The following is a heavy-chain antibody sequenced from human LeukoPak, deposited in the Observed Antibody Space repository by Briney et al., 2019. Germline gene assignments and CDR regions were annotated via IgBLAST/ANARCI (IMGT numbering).Heavy chain of an antibody. D-gene: IGHD6-19*01. CDR1: GYTFTDYG. CDR3: ARDRSIAVAGGQYFQH. J-gene: IGHJ1*01. Sequence: GASVKVSCKTSGYTFTDYGINWVRKGPGQGLEWMGWISPYNGNTNSAQKFQGRVTMTTDTSTATAYMELRSLRSDDTAVYYCARDRSIAVAGGQYFQHWGQGTLVTVSS. CDR2: ISPYNGNT. V-gene: IGHV1-18*01.